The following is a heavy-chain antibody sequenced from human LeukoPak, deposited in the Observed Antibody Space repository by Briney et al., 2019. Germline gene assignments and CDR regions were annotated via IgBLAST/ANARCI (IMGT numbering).Heavy chain of an antibody. CDR3: ARQLGSFDY. D-gene: IGHD7-27*01. J-gene: IGHJ4*02. CDR1: GDSVSSNSAA. V-gene: IGHV6-1*01. CDR2: AYYRSKWYN. Sequence: SQTFSLTCAISGDSVSSNSAAWSWIRQSPSRGLEWLGRAYYRSKWYNDYAVSVKSRITINPDTSKNQLSLQLNSVTPEDTAVYYCARQLGSFDYWGQGTLVTVSS.